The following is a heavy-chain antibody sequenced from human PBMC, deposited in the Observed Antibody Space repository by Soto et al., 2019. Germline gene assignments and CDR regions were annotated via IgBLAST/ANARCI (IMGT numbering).Heavy chain of an antibody. CDR2: IYYSGST. J-gene: IGHJ5*02. D-gene: IGHD3-3*01. CDR3: ARRDYDFWSGFQKSWFDP. Sequence: PSETLSLTCTVSGGSISSNIYYWGWIRQPPGKGLEWIGSIYYSGSTYYNPSLKSRVTISVDTSKNQFSLKLYSVTAADTAVYYCARRDYDFWSGFQKSWFDPWGQGTLVTVSS. V-gene: IGHV4-39*01. CDR1: GGSISSNIYY.